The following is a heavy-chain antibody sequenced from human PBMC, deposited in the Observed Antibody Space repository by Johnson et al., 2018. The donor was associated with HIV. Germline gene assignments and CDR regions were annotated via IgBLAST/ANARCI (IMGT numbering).Heavy chain of an antibody. CDR3: ARDTHGEGAFDI. CDR1: GFTFSSYD. V-gene: IGHV3-13*01. D-gene: IGHD3-10*01. Sequence: VLLVESGGGLAQPGGSLRLSCAASGFTFSSYDMHWVRQATGKGLEWVSAIGTAGDTYYPGSVKGRFTISRENAKNSLYLQMNSLRAGDTAVYYCARDTHGEGAFDIWGQGTMVTVSS. J-gene: IGHJ3*02. CDR2: IGTAGDT.